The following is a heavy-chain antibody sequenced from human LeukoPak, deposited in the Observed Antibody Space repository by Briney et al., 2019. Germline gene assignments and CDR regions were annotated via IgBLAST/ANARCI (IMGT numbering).Heavy chain of an antibody. CDR2: ISVGAEYI. J-gene: IGHJ4*02. D-gene: IGHD3-3*01. V-gene: IGHV3-23*01. CDR1: GFTFSTYV. CDR3: ASGPPFLKYFEY. Sequence: GGSLRLSCAASGFTFSTYVMNWFRQAPGKGLEWVSTISVGAEYIFYADSVKGRFTISRDDSNNALYLQVHSLRAEDTALYYCASGPPFLKYFEYWGQGTLVTVSS.